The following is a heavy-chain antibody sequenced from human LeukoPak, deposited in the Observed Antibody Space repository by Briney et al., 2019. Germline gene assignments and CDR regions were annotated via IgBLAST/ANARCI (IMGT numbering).Heavy chain of an antibody. CDR1: GDSISSSYW. D-gene: IGHD3-22*01. CDR2: IYHSGST. Sequence: SGTLSLTCAVSGDSISSSYWWSWARQSPGRGLEWIGEIYHSGSTNYNPSLKSRVTISVDKSRNQFSLKLNSVTAADTAVYYRARRGYYGLNWGQGTLVTVSS. J-gene: IGHJ4*02. V-gene: IGHV4-4*02. CDR3: ARRGYYGLN.